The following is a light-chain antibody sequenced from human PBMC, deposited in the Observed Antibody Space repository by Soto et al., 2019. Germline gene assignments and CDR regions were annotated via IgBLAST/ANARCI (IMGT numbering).Light chain of an antibody. CDR3: QQYNSYWT. CDR2: DAS. V-gene: IGKV1-5*01. CDR1: RSISSW. Sequence: DIQMTQSPSTLSASVGDRVTITCRASRSISSWLAWYQQKPGKAPKLLIYDASNLESGVPSRFSGSGSGTEFTLTFSSLQPDDFATYYCQQYNSYWTFGQGTKV. J-gene: IGKJ1*01.